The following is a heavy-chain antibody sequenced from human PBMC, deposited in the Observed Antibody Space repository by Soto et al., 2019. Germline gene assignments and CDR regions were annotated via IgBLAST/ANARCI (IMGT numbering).Heavy chain of an antibody. J-gene: IGHJ4*02. CDR3: ASAEPSYDSSGYFRRPRPYYFDY. D-gene: IGHD3-22*01. V-gene: IGHV1-69*13. Sequence: ASVKVSCKASGGTFSSYAISWVRQAPGQGLEWMGGIIPIFGTANYAQKFQGRVTITADESTSTAYMELSSLRSEDTAVYYCASAEPSYDSSGYFRRPRPYYFDYWGQGTLVTVSS. CDR1: GGTFSSYA. CDR2: IIPIFGTA.